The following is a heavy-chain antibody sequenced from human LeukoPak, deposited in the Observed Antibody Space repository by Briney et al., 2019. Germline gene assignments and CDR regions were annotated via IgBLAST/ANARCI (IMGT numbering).Heavy chain of an antibody. CDR3: ARIFLYCSSTSCYRVRDCWFDP. Sequence: ASVKVSCKASGYTFTSYGISWVRQAPGQGLEWMGWISAYNGNTNYAQKLQGRVTMTTDTSTSTAYMELRSLRSDDTAVYYCARIFLYCSSTSCYRVRDCWFDPWGQGTLVTVSS. D-gene: IGHD2-2*01. CDR2: ISAYNGNT. V-gene: IGHV1-18*01. J-gene: IGHJ5*02. CDR1: GYTFTSYG.